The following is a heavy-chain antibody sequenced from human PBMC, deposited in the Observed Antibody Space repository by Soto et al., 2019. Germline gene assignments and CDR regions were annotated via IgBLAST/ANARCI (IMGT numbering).Heavy chain of an antibody. Sequence: SETLSLTCSVSGGSVSSDGSYWAWIRQHPGEGLEWVGHIYHSGTTYYSPSLQSRLIISVDTSKNQFALRLSSVTAADTALYFCARLRRVQGRSGYYRRYFDYWGQRTLVTVSS. CDR3: ARLRRVQGRSGYYRRYFDY. J-gene: IGHJ4*02. D-gene: IGHD3-3*01. CDR1: GGSVSSDGSY. V-gene: IGHV4-31*03. CDR2: IYHSGTT.